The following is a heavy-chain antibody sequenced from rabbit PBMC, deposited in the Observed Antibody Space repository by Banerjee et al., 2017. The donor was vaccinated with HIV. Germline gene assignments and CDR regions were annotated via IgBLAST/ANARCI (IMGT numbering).Heavy chain of an antibody. J-gene: IGHJ4*01. CDR3: ARAGYGGSGYAEYFNL. Sequence: QEQLEESGGDLVKPEGSLTLTCTASGFSFSSSYWMSWVRQAPGRGLEWIACIYAGSSGSTYYASWAKGRFTISKTSSTTVTLQMTSLTAADTATYFCARAGYGGSGYAEYFNLWGPGTLVTVS. CDR1: GFSFSSSYW. D-gene: IGHD8-1*01. V-gene: IGHV1S45*01. CDR2: IYAGSSGST.